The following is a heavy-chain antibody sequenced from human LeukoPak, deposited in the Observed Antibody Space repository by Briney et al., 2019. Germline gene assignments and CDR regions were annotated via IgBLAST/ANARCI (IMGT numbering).Heavy chain of an antibody. D-gene: IGHD6-19*01. J-gene: IGHJ4*02. CDR1: GYTFTGYW. V-gene: IGHV1-18*04. Sequence: GASVKVSCKAFGYTFTGYWMHWVRQAPGQGLEWMGWISAYNGNTNYAQKLQGRVTMTTDTSTSTAYMELRSLRSDDTAVYYCARALVYSSGWYGTPDDYWGQGTLVTVSS. CDR2: ISAYNGNT. CDR3: ARALVYSSGWYGTPDDY.